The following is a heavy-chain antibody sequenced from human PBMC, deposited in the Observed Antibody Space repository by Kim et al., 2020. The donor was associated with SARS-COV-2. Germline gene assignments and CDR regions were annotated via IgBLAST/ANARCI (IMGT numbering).Heavy chain of an antibody. CDR2: IYYSGST. CDR1: GGSISSYY. J-gene: IGHJ3*02. CDR3: ARHMGARYYYDSSGYYNVPGPDAFDI. Sequence: SETLSLTCTVSGGSISSYYWSWIRQPPGKGLEWIGYIYYSGSTNYNPSLKSRVTISVDTSKNQFSLKLSSVTAADTAVYYCARHMGARYYYDSSGYYNVPGPDAFDIWGQGTMVTVSS. V-gene: IGHV4-59*08. D-gene: IGHD3-22*01.